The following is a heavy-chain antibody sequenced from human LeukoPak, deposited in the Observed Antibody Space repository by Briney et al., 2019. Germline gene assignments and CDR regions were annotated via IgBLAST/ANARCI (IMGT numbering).Heavy chain of an antibody. CDR1: GGSISSYY. D-gene: IGHD1-26*01. CDR3: PRGSIWPDY. Sequence: SETLSLTCTVSGGSISSYYWSWIRQPPGQGLEWIGYIYDSGSTDYNPSLKSRVTISVDTSKNQFSLKLSSVTAADTAVYYCPRGSIWPDYWGQGTLVAVSS. CDR2: IYDSGST. V-gene: IGHV4-59*01. J-gene: IGHJ4*02.